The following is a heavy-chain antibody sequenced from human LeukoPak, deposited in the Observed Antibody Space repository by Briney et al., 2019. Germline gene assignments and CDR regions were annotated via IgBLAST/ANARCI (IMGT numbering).Heavy chain of an antibody. CDR3: TTDPYYYDSSGYYY. CDR1: GFTFSNAW. J-gene: IGHJ4*02. D-gene: IGHD3-22*01. V-gene: IGHV3-15*01. Sequence: GGSLRLSCAASGFTFSNAWMSWVRQAPGKGLEWVGGIKSKTDGGTTDYAAPVKGRFTISRDDSKNTLYLQMNSLKTEDTAVYYCTTDPYYYDSSGYYYWGQGTLVTVSS. CDR2: IKSKTDGGTT.